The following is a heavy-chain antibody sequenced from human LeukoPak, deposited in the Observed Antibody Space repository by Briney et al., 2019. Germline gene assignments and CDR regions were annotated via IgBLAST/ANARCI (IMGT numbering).Heavy chain of an antibody. V-gene: IGHV3-23*01. Sequence: GGSLRLSCAASGFTFSNAWMSWVRQAPGKGLEWVSAISGSGGSTYYADSVKGRFTISRDNSKNTLDLQMNSVRAEDTAVYYCAKGSDSIAVAGTFDYWGQGTLVTVSS. CDR2: ISGSGGST. CDR3: AKGSDSIAVAGTFDY. J-gene: IGHJ4*02. D-gene: IGHD6-19*01. CDR1: GFTFSNAW.